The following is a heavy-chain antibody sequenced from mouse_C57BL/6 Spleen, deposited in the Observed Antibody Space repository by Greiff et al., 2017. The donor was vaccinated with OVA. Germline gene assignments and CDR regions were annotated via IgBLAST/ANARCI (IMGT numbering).Heavy chain of an antibody. V-gene: IGHV2-2*01. D-gene: IGHD2-4*01. CDR1: GFSLTSYG. Sequence: VKLVESGPGLVQPSQSLSITCTVSGFSLTSYGVHWVRQSPGKGLEWLGVIWSGGSTDYNAAFISRLSISKDNSKSQVFFKMNSLQADDTAIYYCARKIYYDYLYAMDYWGQGTSVTVSS. J-gene: IGHJ4*01. CDR2: IWSGGST. CDR3: ARKIYYDYLYAMDY.